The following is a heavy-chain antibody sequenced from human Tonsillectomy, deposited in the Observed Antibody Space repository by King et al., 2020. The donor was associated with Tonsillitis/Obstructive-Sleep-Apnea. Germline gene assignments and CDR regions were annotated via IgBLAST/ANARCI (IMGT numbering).Heavy chain of an antibody. Sequence: TLKESGPVLVKPTDNLTLTCTVSGVSLSNARMGVSWIRQPPGKALEWLSQIFSNAEKSYSTSLKSRLTSPKDTSKSQVVLTMTNMDPVDTATYYCARIRFLEWFYFDYWGQGTLVTVSS. J-gene: IGHJ4*02. V-gene: IGHV2-26*01. CDR1: GVSLSNARMG. CDR3: ARIRFLEWFYFDY. CDR2: IFSNAEK. D-gene: IGHD3-3*01.